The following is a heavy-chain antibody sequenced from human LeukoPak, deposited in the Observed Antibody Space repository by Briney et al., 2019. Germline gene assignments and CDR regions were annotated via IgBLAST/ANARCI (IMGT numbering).Heavy chain of an antibody. CDR3: ARDLGIAARAFGY. CDR1: GFTFSSYG. CDR2: IRYDERNK. D-gene: IGHD6-6*01. Sequence: PGGSLRLSCAASGFTFSSYGMHWVRQAPGKGLEWVTFIRYDERNKYYADSVKGRFTISRDNSKNTLYLQMNSLRAEDTAVYYCARDLGIAARAFGYWGQGTLVTVSS. J-gene: IGHJ4*02. V-gene: IGHV3-30*02.